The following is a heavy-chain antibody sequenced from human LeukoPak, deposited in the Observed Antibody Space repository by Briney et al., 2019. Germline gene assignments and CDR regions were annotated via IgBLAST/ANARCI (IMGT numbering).Heavy chain of an antibody. CDR1: GGSISSGGYY. V-gene: IGHV3-23*01. CDR3: AKDPGRYYYDSSGYYYAVDY. D-gene: IGHD3-22*01. CDR2: ISGSGGST. Sequence: ETLSLTCTVSGGSISSGGYYWSWIRQHPGKGLEWVSAISGSGGSTYYADSVKGRFTISRDNSKNTLYLQMNSLRAEDTAVYYCAKDPGRYYYDSSGYYYAVDYWGQGTLVTVSS. J-gene: IGHJ4*02.